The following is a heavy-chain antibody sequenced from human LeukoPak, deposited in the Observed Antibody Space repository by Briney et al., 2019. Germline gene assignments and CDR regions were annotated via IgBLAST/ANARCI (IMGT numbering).Heavy chain of an antibody. CDR1: GFTFSSYW. V-gene: IGHV3-7*03. CDR2: INQDGTEK. J-gene: IGHJ4*02. Sequence: SGGSLRLSCAASGFTFSSYWMSWVRQAPGEGLEWVAKINQDGTEKAYVDSVRGRFIISRDNAKNSLFLQMNSLRAEDTAVYYCARGPLIAAAGTWWGQGTLVTVSS. CDR3: ARGPLIAAAGTW. D-gene: IGHD6-13*01.